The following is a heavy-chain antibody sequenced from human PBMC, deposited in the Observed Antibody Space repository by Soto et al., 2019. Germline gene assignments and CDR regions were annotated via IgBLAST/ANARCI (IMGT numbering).Heavy chain of an antibody. J-gene: IGHJ4*02. D-gene: IGHD3-22*01. CDR2: ISYDGSDK. CDR1: GLTFSSYG. V-gene: IGHV3-30*18. Sequence: QAQLVESGGGVVQPGRSLSLSCAASGLTFSSYGMHWVRQAPGKGLEWLAVISYDGSDKNCVDSVKGRFTISRDNSKNTLYLQMNSLRAEDTAVYYCAKDEYYHSRSGYYIFDHWGQGTLVTVSS. CDR3: AKDEYYHSRSGYYIFDH.